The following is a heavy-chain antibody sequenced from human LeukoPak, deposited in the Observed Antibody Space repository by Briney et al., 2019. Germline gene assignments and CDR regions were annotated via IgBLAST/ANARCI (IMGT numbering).Heavy chain of an antibody. J-gene: IGHJ4*02. V-gene: IGHV3-43*01. CDR2: ISWDGGNT. CDR3: AKAATTFRAFDY. Sequence: PGGSLRLSCAASGFTFDDYTMHWVRQAPGKGLEWVSLISWDGGNTYYADSVKGRFTISRDNSKNSLYLQMYSLRTEDTALYYCAKAATTFRAFDYWGQGTLVTVSS. D-gene: IGHD5-12*01. CDR1: GFTFDDYT.